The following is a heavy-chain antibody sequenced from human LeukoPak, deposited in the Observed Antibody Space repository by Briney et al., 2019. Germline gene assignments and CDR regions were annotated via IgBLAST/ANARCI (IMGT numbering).Heavy chain of an antibody. V-gene: IGHV4-31*03. CDR1: GGSLSSGGHY. Sequence: SGTPSLTCTVSGGSLSSGGHYWSWIRQHPGKGLEWIGYIYYSGSTYYNPSLKSRVTISVDTSKNQFSLKLSSVTAADTAVYYCARSADCSSTSCFDYWGQGTLVTVSS. D-gene: IGHD2-2*01. J-gene: IGHJ4*02. CDR3: ARSADCSSTSCFDY. CDR2: IYYSGST.